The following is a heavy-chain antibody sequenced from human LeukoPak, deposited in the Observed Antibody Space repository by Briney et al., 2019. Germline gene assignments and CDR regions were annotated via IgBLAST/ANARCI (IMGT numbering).Heavy chain of an antibody. CDR3: AKWRWRQSEFES. CDR1: GFTFTTHS. J-gene: IGHJ4*02. V-gene: IGHV3-7*01. D-gene: IGHD5-24*01. Sequence: PGGSLRLSCAASGFTFTTHSMGWVRQAPGKGLECVANINQDGFEEYCVDSVKGRFTISRDNAKNSLYLQMNSLRAEDTAIYYCAKWRWRQSEFESWGQGTLVTVSS. CDR2: INQDGFEE.